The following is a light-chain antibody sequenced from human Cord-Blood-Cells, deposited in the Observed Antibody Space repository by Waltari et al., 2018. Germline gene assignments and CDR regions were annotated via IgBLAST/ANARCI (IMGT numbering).Light chain of an antibody. CDR1: SAHSSYA. J-gene: IGLJ3*02. V-gene: IGLV4-69*01. CDR2: LNSDGSH. CDR3: QTWGTV. Sequence: QLVLTQSPSASASLAASLNLTCTLSSAHSSYAIAWHQQQPEKGPRYLMKLNSDGSHSKGDGIPDRFSGSSSGAERYLTISSLQSEDEADYYCQTWGTVFGGGTKLTVL.